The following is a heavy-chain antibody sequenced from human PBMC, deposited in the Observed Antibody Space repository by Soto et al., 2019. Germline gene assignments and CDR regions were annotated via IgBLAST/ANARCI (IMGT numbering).Heavy chain of an antibody. CDR1: GDSVSSNSAA. Sequence: SQTLSLTCAISGDSVSSNSAAWRWIRQSPSRGLEWLGRTYYRSKWYNDYAVSVKSRITINPDTSKNQFSLQLNSVTPEDTAVYYCARGGCSSTSCYPLYGMDVWGQGTTVTVSS. CDR3: ARGGCSSTSCYPLYGMDV. J-gene: IGHJ6*02. D-gene: IGHD2-2*01. CDR2: TYYRSKWYN. V-gene: IGHV6-1*01.